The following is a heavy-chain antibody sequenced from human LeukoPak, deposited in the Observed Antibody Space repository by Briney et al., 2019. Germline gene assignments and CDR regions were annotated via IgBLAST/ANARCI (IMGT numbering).Heavy chain of an antibody. CDR1: GGSISSYY. V-gene: IGHV4-4*07. Sequence: SETLSLTCTVSGGSISSYYWSWIRQPAGKGLERIGRLYTSGSTNYNPSLKSRVTMSVDTSKNQFSLKLTSVTAADTAVYYCARGPMTTVVTRGGAFDIWGQGTMVSVSS. CDR2: LYTSGST. D-gene: IGHD4-23*01. J-gene: IGHJ3*02. CDR3: ARGPMTTVVTRGGAFDI.